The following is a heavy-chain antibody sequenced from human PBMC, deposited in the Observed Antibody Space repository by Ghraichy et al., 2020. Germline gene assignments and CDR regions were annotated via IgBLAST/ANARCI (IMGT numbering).Heavy chain of an antibody. CDR2: INYSGTT. Sequence: SETLSLTCTVSGDSISSSNLHWAWIRQPPGKGPEWIGSINYSGTTYYNPSFQSRLSMSVDTSRNQFSLKLISVTATDTSMYYCARINLGWLRWGGSLDYWGQGLLVTVSS. V-gene: IGHV4-39*01. CDR3: ARINLGWLRWGGSLDY. CDR1: GDSISSSNLH. J-gene: IGHJ4*02. D-gene: IGHD4-23*01.